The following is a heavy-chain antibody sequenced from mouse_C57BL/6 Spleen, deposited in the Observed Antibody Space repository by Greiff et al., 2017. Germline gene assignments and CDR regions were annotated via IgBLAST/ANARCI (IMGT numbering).Heavy chain of an antibody. CDR1: GFTFSDYG. Sequence: EVMLVESGGGLVKPGGSLKLSCAASGFTFSDYGMHWVRQAPETGLEWVAYISSGSSTIYYTDTVKGRFTISRDNAKNTLFLQMTSLRSEDTAMYYCARGVYRGYCDVWGTGTTVTVSS. CDR3: ARGVYRGYCDV. J-gene: IGHJ1*03. CDR2: ISSGSSTI. V-gene: IGHV5-17*01.